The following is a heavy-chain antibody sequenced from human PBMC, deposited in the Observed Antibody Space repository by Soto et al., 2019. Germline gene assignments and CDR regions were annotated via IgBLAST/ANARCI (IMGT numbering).Heavy chain of an antibody. CDR1: GGSFSGYY. D-gene: IGHD3-9*01. V-gene: IGHV4-34*01. CDR2: INHSGST. Sequence: SETLCLTWAVYGGSFSGYYWSWIRQPPGKGLEWIGEINHSGSTNYNPSLKSRVTIPVDTSKNQFSLKLSSVTAADTAVYYCARTPRYYDILTGYHREVFDIRGQ. CDR3: ARTPRYYDILTGYHREVFDI. J-gene: IGHJ3*02.